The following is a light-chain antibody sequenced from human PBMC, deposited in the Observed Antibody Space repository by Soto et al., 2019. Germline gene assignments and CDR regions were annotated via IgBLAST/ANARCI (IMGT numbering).Light chain of an antibody. CDR2: GAS. J-gene: IGKJ4*01. CDR3: QQATI. Sequence: EIVLTQSPGTLSLSPGERATLSCRASQSVSSSYLSWYQHRPGQAPRLLIYGASTRAIGIPDRFSGSGSGTDFTLTIGRLEPGDFAVYYCQQATIFGGGTKLEIK. V-gene: IGKV3-20*01. CDR1: QSVSSSY.